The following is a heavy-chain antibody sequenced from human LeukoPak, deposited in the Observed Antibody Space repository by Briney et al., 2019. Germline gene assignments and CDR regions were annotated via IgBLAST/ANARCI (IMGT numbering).Heavy chain of an antibody. J-gene: IGHJ4*02. CDR1: GGSTTSNSYS. CDR2: LSHAGTN. V-gene: IGHV4-39*01. D-gene: IGHD5-18*01. CDR3: AGLRGGVQLWGD. Sequence: SETLSLTCTVSGGSTTSNSYSWGWIRQPPGKGLQWIVTLSHAGTNYYNPSLKSRVTMPVDRSKNQFSLKLTSVTATDTAVYYCAGLRGGVQLWGDWGQGTLVTVSS.